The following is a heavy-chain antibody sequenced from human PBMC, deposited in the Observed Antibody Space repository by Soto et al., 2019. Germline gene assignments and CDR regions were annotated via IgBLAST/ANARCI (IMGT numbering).Heavy chain of an antibody. D-gene: IGHD4-17*01. CDR1: GFSFSSFV. CDR2: ISGSGDTT. Sequence: EVQLLESGGALIQPGGSLRLSCAASGFSFSSFVMTWVRQAPGKGLEWVSSISGSGDTTYYAESVKGRFTISRDNSMTTLYLRVNSLRPDYAAMYYCAQGPWGAVTLFDNWGQGTLVTVSS. J-gene: IGHJ4*02. V-gene: IGHV3-23*01. CDR3: AQGPWGAVTLFDN.